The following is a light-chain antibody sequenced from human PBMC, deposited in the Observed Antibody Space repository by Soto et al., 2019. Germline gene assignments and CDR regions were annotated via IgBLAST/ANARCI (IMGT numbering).Light chain of an antibody. V-gene: IGKV1-17*03. J-gene: IGKJ1*01. CDR1: QGISNY. Sequence: DIQMTQSPSAMSASVGDTVTITCRASQGISNYLAWFQQKPGKVPERLIFGAYSLQSGVPSRFSGRGYGTEFTLTISSLQPEDFATYYCLQHNTYPRTFGQGTKVEVK. CDR2: GAY. CDR3: LQHNTYPRT.